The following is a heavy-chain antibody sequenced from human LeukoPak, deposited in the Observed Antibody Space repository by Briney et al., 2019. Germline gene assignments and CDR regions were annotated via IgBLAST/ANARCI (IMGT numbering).Heavy chain of an antibody. D-gene: IGHD1-26*01. CDR3: ARRTYSASYWKHFDY. CDR1: GGSISSSSDY. J-gene: IGHJ4*02. CDR2: IYYSENT. Sequence: SETLSLTCTVSGGSISSSSDYWGWIRQAPGKGLEWIGSIYYSENTYYNSSLKSRVTISVDTSKNQFSLKLNSVTAADTAVYFCARRTYSASYWKHFDYWGQGALVTVSS. V-gene: IGHV4-39*01.